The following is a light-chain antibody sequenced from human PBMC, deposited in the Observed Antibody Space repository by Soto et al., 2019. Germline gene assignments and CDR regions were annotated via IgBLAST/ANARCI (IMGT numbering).Light chain of an antibody. J-gene: IGKJ5*01. CDR2: DAS. V-gene: IGKV3-11*01. Sequence: EIVLTQSPATLSLSPGERATLSCRASQSVGSYLAWYQQKPGQAPRLLIYDASTRATCIPARFSGSGSGTDFTLTISSLEPEDFAVYYCQQRSNWPTITFGQGTRLEIK. CDR1: QSVGSY. CDR3: QQRSNWPTIT.